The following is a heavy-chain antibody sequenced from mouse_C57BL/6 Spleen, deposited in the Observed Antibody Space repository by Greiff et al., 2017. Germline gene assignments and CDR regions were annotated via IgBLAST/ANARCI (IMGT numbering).Heavy chain of an antibody. CDR3: ARQTAQATAFAY. D-gene: IGHD3-2*02. CDR2: IYPGDGDT. J-gene: IGHJ3*01. CDR1: GYAFSSSW. V-gene: IGHV1-82*01. Sequence: VQLQQSGPELVKPGASVKISCKASGYAFSSSWMNWVKQRPGKGLEWIGRIYPGDGDTNYNGKFKGKATLTADKSSSTAYMQLSSLTSEDSAVYFCARQTAQATAFAYWGQGTLVTVSA.